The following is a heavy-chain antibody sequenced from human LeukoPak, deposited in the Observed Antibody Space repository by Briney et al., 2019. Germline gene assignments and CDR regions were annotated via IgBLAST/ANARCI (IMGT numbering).Heavy chain of an antibody. CDR1: GYPFTSYG. CDR3: ARDMYSSGRVPFDY. J-gene: IGHJ4*02. Sequence: ASVKVSCKASGYPFTSYGISWVRQPPGQGLECRGWISSKKGNTDYAQKLKGRVTMTTEPSTSTAYMELRSLRSDDTAVYYRARDMYSSGRVPFDYWGQGTLVTVSS. V-gene: IGHV1-18*01. D-gene: IGHD6-19*01. CDR2: ISSKKGNT.